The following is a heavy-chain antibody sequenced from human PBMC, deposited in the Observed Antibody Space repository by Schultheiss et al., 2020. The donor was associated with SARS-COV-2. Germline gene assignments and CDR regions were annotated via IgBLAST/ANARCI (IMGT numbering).Heavy chain of an antibody. CDR2: ISDSDDNT. CDR1: GFTFSRSV. V-gene: IGHV3-23*01. D-gene: IGHD5-18*01. CDR3: AKEADTAMVYPSFFDY. Sequence: GGSLRLSCAASGFTFSRSVMNWVRQAPGKGLEWVSAISDSDDNTYYADSAKGRFTISRDNSKNTLYLQMNSLRAEDTAVYYCAKEADTAMVYPSFFDYWGQGTLVTVSS. J-gene: IGHJ4*02.